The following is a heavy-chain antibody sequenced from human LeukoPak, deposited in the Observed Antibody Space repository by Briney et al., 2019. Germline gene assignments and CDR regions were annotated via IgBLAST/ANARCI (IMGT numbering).Heavy chain of an antibody. Sequence: PSQTLSPTCTVSGGSISSGDYYWSWIRQPPGKGLEWIGYIYYSGSTYYNPSLKSRVTISVDTSKNQFSLKLSSVTAADTAVYYCAREPRIVGVITGYWGQGTLVTVSS. J-gene: IGHJ4*02. CDR3: AREPRIVGVITGY. V-gene: IGHV4-30-4*01. CDR1: GGSISSGDYY. CDR2: IYYSGST. D-gene: IGHD1-26*01.